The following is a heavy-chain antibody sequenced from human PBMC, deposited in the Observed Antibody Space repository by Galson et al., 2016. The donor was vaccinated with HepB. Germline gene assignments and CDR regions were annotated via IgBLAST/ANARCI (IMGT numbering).Heavy chain of an antibody. CDR2: IWHDGSNR. CDR3: ARAIGSGTVSYGMDV. V-gene: IGHV3-33*01. J-gene: IGHJ6*02. CDR1: GYIFSTNG. D-gene: IGHD3-10*01. Sequence: SLRLSCAASGYIFSTNGMHWVRQAPGKGLEWVAVIWHDGSNRYHADSVKGRFTISRDNAKNTLFLQMNSLSAEDTAIYYCARAIGSGTVSYGMDVWGQGTTVTVYS.